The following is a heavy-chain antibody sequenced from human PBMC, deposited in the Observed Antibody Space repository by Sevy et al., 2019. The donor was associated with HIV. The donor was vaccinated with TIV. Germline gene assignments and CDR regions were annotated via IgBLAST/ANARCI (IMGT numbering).Heavy chain of an antibody. D-gene: IGHD2-2*01. CDR2: ISGRSSYI. CDR3: ARDGGCASTSCLLYFDS. V-gene: IGHV3-21*01. Sequence: RSLRLSCAASGFTFSDYYMNWVRQAPGKGLEWVSSISGRSSYIHYADSVRGRFTISRDNAKNSLYLQMNSLRVDDTALYFCARDGGCASTSCLLYFDSWGQGALVTVSS. CDR1: GFTFSDYY. J-gene: IGHJ4*02.